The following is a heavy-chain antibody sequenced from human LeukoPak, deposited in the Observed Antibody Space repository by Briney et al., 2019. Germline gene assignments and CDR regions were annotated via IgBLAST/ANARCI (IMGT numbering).Heavy chain of an antibody. J-gene: IGHJ4*02. CDR1: GYSISSGYY. CDR2: IYHSGST. D-gene: IGHD5-24*01. Sequence: PSETLSLTCTVSGYSISSGYYWGWIRQPPGKGLEWIGSIYHSGSTYYNPSLKSRVTISVDTSKNQFSLKLSSVTAADTAVYYCAREEEMATTAGVDYWGQGTLVTVSS. CDR3: AREEEMATTAGVDY. V-gene: IGHV4-38-2*02.